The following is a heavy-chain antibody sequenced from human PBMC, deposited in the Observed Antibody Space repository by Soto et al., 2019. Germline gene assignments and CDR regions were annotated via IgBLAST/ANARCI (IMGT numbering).Heavy chain of an antibody. V-gene: IGHV4-31*03. D-gene: IGHD4-17*01. CDR2: IYYSGSA. Sequence: SETLSLTCTVSGGSISSGGYYWRWIRQHPGKGLEWIGYIYYSGSAYYNPSLKSRVTISVDTSKNQFSLKLSSVTAADTAVYYCARVSAVGRGDYVNWFDPWGQGTQVTVPQ. J-gene: IGHJ5*02. CDR1: GGSISSGGYY. CDR3: ARVSAVGRGDYVNWFDP.